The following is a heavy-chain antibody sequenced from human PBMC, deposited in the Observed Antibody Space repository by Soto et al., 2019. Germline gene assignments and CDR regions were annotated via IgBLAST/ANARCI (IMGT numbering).Heavy chain of an antibody. CDR2: VDPNGGGS. D-gene: IGHD4-17*01. Sequence: ASVKVSCKTSGYSFTDYKLHWVRQAPGQGLEWMGWVDPNGGGSNSAQKFQGSVTMTWDTSITTAYLDLTRLTTNDTATYFCATFVDYGDFEEFYICGQRASVTISSGM. V-gene: IGHV1-2*04. CDR3: ATFVDYGDFEEFYICGQRASVTISSGM. CDR1: GYSFTDYK. J-gene: IGHJ6*01.